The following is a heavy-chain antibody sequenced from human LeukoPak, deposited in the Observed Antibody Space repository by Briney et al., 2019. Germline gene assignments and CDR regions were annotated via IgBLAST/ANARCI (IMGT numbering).Heavy chain of an antibody. J-gene: IGHJ4*02. CDR2: IFADDLT. V-gene: IGHV3-53*01. CDR1: GFSVSDHY. CDR3: ARGAMSTFARFDS. Sequence: GGSLRLSCVVSGFSVSDHYMSWVRQAPGKGLQWLSVIFADDLTYYEDSVKGRFTISRDRSQNTLYLQMNGLRAEDTAVYYCARGAMSTFARFDSWGQGTLVSVSS. D-gene: IGHD2/OR15-2a*01.